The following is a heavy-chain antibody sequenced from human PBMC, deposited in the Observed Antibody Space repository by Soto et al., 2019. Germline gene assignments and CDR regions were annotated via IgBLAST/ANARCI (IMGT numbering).Heavy chain of an antibody. J-gene: IGHJ4*01. D-gene: IGHD6-13*01. CDR1: GFTFSSYA. CDR3: TKGRIAAAAPYYFDY. CDR2: ISGSGGST. V-gene: IGHV3-23*01. Sequence: GGSLRLSCAASGFTFSSYAMSWVRQAPGKGLEWVSAISGSGGSTYYADSVKGRFTISRDNSKNTLYLQMNSLRAEDTAVYYCTKGRIAAAAPYYFDYWGHGTLVTVSS.